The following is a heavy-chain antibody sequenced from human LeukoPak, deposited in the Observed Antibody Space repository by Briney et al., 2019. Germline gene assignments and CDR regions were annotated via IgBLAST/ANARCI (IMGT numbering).Heavy chain of an antibody. V-gene: IGHV4-4*02. CDR1: GDSISSNTW. CDR3: ARDPEGSGNWIDL. J-gene: IGHJ5*02. Sequence: SGTLSLTCAVSGDSISSNTWWSWVRQPPGKGLEWIGEIFHGGSTNYNSSLKSRVTLSLDKSKNQFSLKLDSVTAADTAVYYCARDPEGSGNWIDLWGQGTLVTVSS. CDR2: IFHGGST. D-gene: IGHD2-15*01.